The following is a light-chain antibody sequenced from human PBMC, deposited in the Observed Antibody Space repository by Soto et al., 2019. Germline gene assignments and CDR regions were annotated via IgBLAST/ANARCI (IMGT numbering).Light chain of an antibody. V-gene: IGKV2-28*01. Sequence: EIVMTQSPLTLPVTPGEPASISCRSSQSLLYNNTYNYLDWYVQKPGQSPQLLIYFGSNRARGAPDRFSGSGSGTDFTLKINRVEAEDVGTYYCMQALQSLTFGQGTRLEIK. CDR3: MQALQSLT. CDR1: QSLLYNNTYNY. CDR2: FGS. J-gene: IGKJ5*01.